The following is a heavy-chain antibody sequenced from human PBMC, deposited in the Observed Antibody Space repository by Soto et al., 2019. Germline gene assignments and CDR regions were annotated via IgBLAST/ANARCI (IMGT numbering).Heavy chain of an antibody. D-gene: IGHD4-17*01. CDR2: IIPIFGTA. CDR1: GGTFSSYA. Sequence: QVRLVQSGAEVKKPGSSVKVSCKASGGTFSSYAISWVRQAPGQGLEWMGGIIPIFGTANYAQKFQGRVTITADESTSTAYMDLSSLRSQDTAVYYCARSPRSTAPIYYWGQGTLVTVSS. CDR3: ARSPRSTAPIYY. J-gene: IGHJ4*02. V-gene: IGHV1-69*01.